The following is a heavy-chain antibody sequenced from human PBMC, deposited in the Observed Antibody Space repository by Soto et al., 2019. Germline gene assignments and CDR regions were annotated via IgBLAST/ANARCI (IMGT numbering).Heavy chain of an antibody. Sequence: QVQLVQSGAEVKKPGSSVKVSCKASGGIFSSYAISWLRQAPGQGLEWMGAVIPILGQAYYAQDLQDRVSITADESTRTTYMELSSLRSEDTAVYFCARGGGIGAPPGTDYWGQGTLVPVSS. CDR1: GGIFSSYA. D-gene: IGHD6-6*01. V-gene: IGHV1-69*01. J-gene: IGHJ4*02. CDR2: VIPILGQA. CDR3: ARGGGIGAPPGTDY.